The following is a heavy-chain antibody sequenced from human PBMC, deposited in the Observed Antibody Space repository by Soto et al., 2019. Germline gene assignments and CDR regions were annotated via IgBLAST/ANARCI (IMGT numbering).Heavy chain of an antibody. CDR1: GFTFSTYA. CDR2: ISGSGAYT. CDR3: AKAATAMGEYYYYYYGMDV. Sequence: GGSLRLSCAASGFTFSTYAMNWVRQPPGKGLEWVSSISGSGAYTYYADSVQGRFTISRDNSKNTLYLQMNSLRAEDTAVYYCAKAATAMGEYYYYYYGMDVWGQGTTVTVSS. D-gene: IGHD5-18*01. V-gene: IGHV3-23*01. J-gene: IGHJ6*02.